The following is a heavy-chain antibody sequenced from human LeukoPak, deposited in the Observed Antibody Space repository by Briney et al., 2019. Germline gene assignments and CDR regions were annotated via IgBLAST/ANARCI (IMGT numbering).Heavy chain of an antibody. CDR1: GFTFSNYW. V-gene: IGHV3-7*01. Sequence: SGGSLRLSCAASGFTFSNYWMSWVRQAPGKGLEWVANIKNDGSKKYYVDSVKGRFTISRDNAKNSLYLQMNSLRVEDTAVYYCARISTISPRYWGQGTLVTVSS. D-gene: IGHD3-9*01. CDR2: IKNDGSKK. CDR3: ARISTISPRY. J-gene: IGHJ4*02.